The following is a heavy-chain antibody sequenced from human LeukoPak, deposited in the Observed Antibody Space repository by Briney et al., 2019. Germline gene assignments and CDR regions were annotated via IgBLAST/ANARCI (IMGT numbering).Heavy chain of an antibody. D-gene: IGHD2-2*03. CDR2: INHSGST. CDR1: GGSFSGYY. J-gene: IGHJ4*02. V-gene: IGHV4-34*01. CDR3: AGGQGGYRRGRFDY. Sequence: NPSETLSLTCAAYGGSFSGYYWSWIRQPPGKGLEWIGEINHSGSTNYNPSPKSRVTISVDTTKKQFSLKLSSVAAADTAVYYCAGGQGGYRRGRFDYWGQGTLVTVSS.